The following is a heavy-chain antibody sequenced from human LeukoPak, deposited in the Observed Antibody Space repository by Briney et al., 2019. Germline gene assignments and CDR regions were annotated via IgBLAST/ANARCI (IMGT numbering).Heavy chain of an antibody. V-gene: IGHV3-66*01. CDR2: IYSGGST. CDR1: GFTVSSNY. J-gene: IGHJ4*02. CDR3: AREFLDCGGDCYSRYYFDY. D-gene: IGHD2-21*02. Sequence: GGSLRLSCAASGFTVSSNYMSWVRQAPGKGLEWVSVIYSGGSTYYADSVKGRFTISRDNSKNTLYLQVNSLRAEDTAVYYCAREFLDCGGDCYSRYYFDYWGQGTLVTVSS.